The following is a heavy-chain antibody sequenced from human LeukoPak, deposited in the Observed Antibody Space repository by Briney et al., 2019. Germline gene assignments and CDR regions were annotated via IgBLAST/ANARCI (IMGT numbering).Heavy chain of an antibody. Sequence: SETLSLTCAVYGGSFSGYYWSWIRQPPGKGLEWIGYIYYSGSTYYNPSLKSRVTISEDTSTNQFSLKLSSVTAADTAVYYCVRGRGDYYDSSGGYYFDFWGQGTLVTVSS. CDR2: IYYSGST. CDR1: GGSFSGYY. D-gene: IGHD3-22*01. J-gene: IGHJ4*02. V-gene: IGHV4-34*09. CDR3: VRGRGDYYDSSGGYYFDF.